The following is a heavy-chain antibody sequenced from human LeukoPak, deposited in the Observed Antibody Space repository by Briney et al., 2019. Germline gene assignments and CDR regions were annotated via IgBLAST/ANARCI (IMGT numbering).Heavy chain of an antibody. CDR1: GYTFTGYY. J-gene: IGHJ3*02. CDR3: ARDPVYYDSSGYNDAFDI. Sequence: ASIKVSCKASGYTFTGYYMHWVRQAPGQGLEWMGRINPNSGGTNYAQKFQGRVTMTRDTSISTAHMELSRLRSDDTAVYYCARDPVYYDSSGYNDAFDIWGQGTMVTVSS. D-gene: IGHD3-22*01. CDR2: INPNSGGT. V-gene: IGHV1-2*06.